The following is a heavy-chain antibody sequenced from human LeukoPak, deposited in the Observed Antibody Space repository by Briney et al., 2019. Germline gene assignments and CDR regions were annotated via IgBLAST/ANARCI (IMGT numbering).Heavy chain of an antibody. Sequence: PGGSLRLSCAASGFTFSSYGMHWVRQAPGKGLEWVAVISYDGSNKYYADSVKGRFTISRDNSKNTLYLQMNSLRAEDTAVYYCAKDSSYYNSQFDYWGQGTLVTVSS. CDR2: ISYDGSNK. V-gene: IGHV3-30*18. CDR3: AKDSSYYNSQFDY. D-gene: IGHD3-10*01. J-gene: IGHJ4*02. CDR1: GFTFSSYG.